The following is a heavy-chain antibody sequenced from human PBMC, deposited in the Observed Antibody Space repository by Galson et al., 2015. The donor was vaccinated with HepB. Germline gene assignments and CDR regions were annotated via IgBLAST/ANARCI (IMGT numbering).Heavy chain of an antibody. CDR1: GFTFSSYS. CDR3: ARDREYYDILTGYYWEGKTFDY. D-gene: IGHD3-9*01. CDR2: ISSSSSYI. V-gene: IGHV3-21*01. Sequence: SLRLSCAASGFTFSSYSMNWVRQAPGKGLEWVSSISSSSSYIYYADSVKGRFTISRDNAKNSLYLQMNSLRAEDTAVYYCARDREYYDILTGYYWEGKTFDYWGQGTLVTVSS. J-gene: IGHJ4*02.